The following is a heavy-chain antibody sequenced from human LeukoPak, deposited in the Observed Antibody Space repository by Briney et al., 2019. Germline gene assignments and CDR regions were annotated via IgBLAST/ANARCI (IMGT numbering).Heavy chain of an antibody. CDR3: ARTSYYGSGSYYRSFWFDP. D-gene: IGHD3-10*01. J-gene: IGHJ5*02. CDR1: GYSFTGYY. V-gene: IGHV1-2*02. CDR2: INPNSGDT. Sequence: ASVKVSCKASGYSFTGYYMHWVRQAPGQGLEWMGWINPNSGDTKYAQKFQGRVTMTRDTSISTAYMELTRLRSDDTAVYYCARTSYYGSGSYYRSFWFDPWGQGTLVTVSS.